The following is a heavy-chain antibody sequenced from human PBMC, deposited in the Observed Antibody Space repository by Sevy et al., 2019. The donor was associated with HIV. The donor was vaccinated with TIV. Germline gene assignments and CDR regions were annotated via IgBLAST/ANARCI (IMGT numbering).Heavy chain of an antibody. J-gene: IGHJ3*02. CDR2: ISYDGSNK. CDR1: GFTFSSYA. V-gene: IGHV3-30-3*01. CDR3: ASVSGYYYDSSGYGAFDI. Sequence: GGSLRLSCAASGFTFSSYAMHWVRQAPGKGLEWVAVISYDGSNKYYAHSVKGRFTISRDNSKNTLYLQMNSLRAEDTAVYYCASVSGYYYDSSGYGAFDIWGQGTMVTVSS. D-gene: IGHD3-22*01.